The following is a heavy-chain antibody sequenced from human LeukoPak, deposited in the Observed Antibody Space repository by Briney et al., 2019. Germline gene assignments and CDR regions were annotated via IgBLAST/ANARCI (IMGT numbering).Heavy chain of an antibody. V-gene: IGHV3-23*01. CDR3: AKSERFYNYGMDV. J-gene: IGHJ6*02. CDR1: GFTFSSYA. Sequence: GGSLRLSCAASGFTFSSYAMTWVRQAPGKGLEWVSAISGSGSSTYYADSVKGRFTISRDHSKNTLYLQMNSLRAEDTAVYYCAKSERFYNYGMDVWGQGTTVTVSS. CDR2: ISGSGSST.